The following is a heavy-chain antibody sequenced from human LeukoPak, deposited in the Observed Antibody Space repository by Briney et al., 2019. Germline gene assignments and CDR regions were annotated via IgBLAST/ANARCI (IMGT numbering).Heavy chain of an antibody. V-gene: IGHV4-59*08. Sequence: SETLSFTCTVSGGSISSYYWSWIRQPPGKGLEWIGYIYYSGSTNYNPSLKSRVTISVDTSKNQFSLKLSSVTAADTAVYYCATGLGPYYFDYWGQGTLVTVSS. D-gene: IGHD3-16*01. CDR3: ATGLGPYYFDY. CDR2: IYYSGST. CDR1: GGSISSYY. J-gene: IGHJ4*02.